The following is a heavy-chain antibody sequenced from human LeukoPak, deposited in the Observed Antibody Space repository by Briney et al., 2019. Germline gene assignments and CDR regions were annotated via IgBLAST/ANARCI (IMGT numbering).Heavy chain of an antibody. V-gene: IGHV4-59*08. Sequence: SETLSLTCTVSGGSISSYCWTWLRQPPGKGLEWIGYIYYSGSSNYNPSLKSRVTISIDTSKNQFSLNLNSVTAADTAVYYCARHQPTVGMDVWGQGTTVTVSS. D-gene: IGHD4-17*01. J-gene: IGHJ6*02. CDR3: ARHQPTVGMDV. CDR2: IYYSGSS. CDR1: GGSISSYC.